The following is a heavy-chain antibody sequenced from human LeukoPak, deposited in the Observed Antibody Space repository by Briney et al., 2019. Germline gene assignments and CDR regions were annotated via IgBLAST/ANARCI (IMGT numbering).Heavy chain of an antibody. D-gene: IGHD6-13*01. J-gene: IGHJ6*03. CDR3: ARDLEGIDSRSWYSYYYMDV. CDR1: GYSISSGYY. CDR2: ISTSYST. V-gene: IGHV4-4*07. Sequence: SETLSLTCAVSGYSISSGYYWSWIRQPAGKGLEWVGRISTSYSTNYNPSLKSRVTMSVDTSKNQFSLKLTSVTAADTAVYYCARDLEGIDSRSWYSYYYMDVWGKGTTVTVSS.